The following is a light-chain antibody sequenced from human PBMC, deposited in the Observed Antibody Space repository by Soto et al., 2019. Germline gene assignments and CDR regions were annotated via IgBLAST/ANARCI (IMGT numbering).Light chain of an antibody. CDR1: QSVFSS. Sequence: EIVMTQSPATLSVSLGERVTLSCRASQSVFSSLAWYQQKPGQAPRLLIYGAATRPIGIPARFSGSGSGTEFTLTISSLQSEDFAVYYCHQFGDSPQTFGQGTTVEV. CDR3: HQFGDSPQT. J-gene: IGKJ1*01. V-gene: IGKV3-15*01. CDR2: GAA.